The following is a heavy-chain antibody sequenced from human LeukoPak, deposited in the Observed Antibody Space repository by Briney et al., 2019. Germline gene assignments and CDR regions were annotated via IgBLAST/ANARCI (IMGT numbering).Heavy chain of an antibody. V-gene: IGHV3-7*05. D-gene: IGHD1-1*01. Sequence: GSLSLSCAASGFTLSSYGLSWVRQAPGKGLEWVASIKPDGSETYYVDSVKGRFTISRDNAENSLYLQMNSLRAEDTSVFYCATKPRYNKGWARGTLVTVSS. J-gene: IGHJ4*02. CDR2: IKPDGSET. CDR1: GFTLSSYG. CDR3: ATKPRYNKG.